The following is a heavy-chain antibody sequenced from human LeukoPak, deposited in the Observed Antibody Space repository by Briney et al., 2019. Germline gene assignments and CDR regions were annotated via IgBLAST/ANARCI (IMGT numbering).Heavy chain of an antibody. CDR1: GFTFSSYG. J-gene: IGHJ4*02. D-gene: IGHD2-2*02. V-gene: IGHV3-30*03. CDR2: ISYDGSNK. CDR3: ASGYCSSTSCYNIDY. Sequence: PGGSLRLSCAASGFTFSSYGMHWVRQAPGKGLEWVAVISYDGSNKYYADSVKGRFTISRDNSKNTLYLQMNSLRAEDTAVYYCASGYCSSTSCYNIDYWGQGTLVTVSS.